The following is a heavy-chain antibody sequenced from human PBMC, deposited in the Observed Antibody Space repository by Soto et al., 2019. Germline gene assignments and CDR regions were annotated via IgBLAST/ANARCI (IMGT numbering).Heavy chain of an antibody. J-gene: IGHJ4*02. V-gene: IGHV3-30-3*01. CDR3: ARGLLYSSSWYGDY. CDR2: ISYDESNK. Sequence: QVQLVESGGGVVQPGRSLRLSCAASGFSLSTHAMHWVRQAPGKGLEWVAAISYDESNKYYADSVKGRFTISRDKSKNTRYLQLNSLRAEDTAVYYCARGLLYSSSWYGDYWGQGTLVTVSS. D-gene: IGHD6-13*01. CDR1: GFSLSTHA.